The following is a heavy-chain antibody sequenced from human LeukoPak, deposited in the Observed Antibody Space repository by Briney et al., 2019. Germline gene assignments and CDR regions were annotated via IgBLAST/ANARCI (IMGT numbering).Heavy chain of an antibody. CDR2: ISSSSSYI. D-gene: IGHD1-26*01. CDR3: AKSPIVGATVFDY. J-gene: IGHJ4*02. CDR1: EFTFSSYW. Sequence: GGSLRLSCAAPEFTFSSYWMHWVRQAPGKGLVWVSSISSSSSYIYYADSVKGRFTISRDNAKNSLYLQMNSLRAEDTAVYYCAKSPIVGATVFDYWGQGTLVTVSS. V-gene: IGHV3-21*04.